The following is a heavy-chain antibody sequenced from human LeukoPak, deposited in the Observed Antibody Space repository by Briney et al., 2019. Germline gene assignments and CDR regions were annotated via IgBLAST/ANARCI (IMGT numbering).Heavy chain of an antibody. J-gene: IGHJ4*02. CDR1: GFSFRYYA. CDR2: IPSSLGAWLSSLTGAGSRP. Sequence: GRSLRLSYAASGFSFRYYAMSWVRQAPGKGLEWVSFIPSSLGAWLSSLTGAGSRPSYANSVKGRFTISRDNSQNTLYRQKNSLRAEDRAVNYCAKVNYDDSSGFYFEAEIDYWGQGTLLTVSS. V-gene: IGHV3-23*01. CDR3: AKVNYDDSSGFYFEAEIDY. D-gene: IGHD3-22*01.